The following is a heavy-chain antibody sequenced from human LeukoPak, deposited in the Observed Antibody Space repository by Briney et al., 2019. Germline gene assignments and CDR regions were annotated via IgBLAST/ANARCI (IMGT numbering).Heavy chain of an antibody. CDR1: GFTFSSYG. J-gene: IGHJ4*02. D-gene: IGHD3-22*01. V-gene: IGHV3-33*01. CDR3: ASGMGDSSGYYYFDY. CDR2: IWYDGSNK. Sequence: GRSLRLSCAASGFTFSSYGMHWVRQAPGKGLEWVAVIWYDGSNKYYADSVKGRFTISRDNSKNTLYLQMNGLRAEDTAVYYCASGMGDSSGYYYFDYWGQGTLVTVSS.